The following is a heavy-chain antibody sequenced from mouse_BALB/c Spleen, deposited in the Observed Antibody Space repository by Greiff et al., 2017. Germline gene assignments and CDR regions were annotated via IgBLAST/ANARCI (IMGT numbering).Heavy chain of an antibody. J-gene: IGHJ2*01. CDR1: GFTFSDYY. CDR3: ARDPD. CDR2: ISDGGSYT. V-gene: IGHV5-4*02. Sequence: EVKLVESGGGLVKPGGSLKLSCAASGFTFSDYYMYWVRQTPEKRLEWVATISDGGSYTYYPDSVKGRFTISRDNAKNNLYLQMNSLKSEDTAMYYCARDPDWGQGTTLTVSS.